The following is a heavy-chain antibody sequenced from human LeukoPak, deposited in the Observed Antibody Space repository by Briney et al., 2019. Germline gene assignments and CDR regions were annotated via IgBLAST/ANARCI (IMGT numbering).Heavy chain of an antibody. CDR1: GGSISSSSYY. CDR3: ARIVRANYYDSSGSQRGFDY. Sequence: SETLSLSCTVSGGSISSSSYYWGWIRQPPGKGLEWIGSIYYSGSTYYNPSLKSRVTISVDTSKNQFSLKLSSLTAADTAVYYCARIVRANYYDSSGSQRGFDYWGQGTLVTVSS. V-gene: IGHV4-39*07. J-gene: IGHJ4*02. D-gene: IGHD3-22*01. CDR2: IYYSGST.